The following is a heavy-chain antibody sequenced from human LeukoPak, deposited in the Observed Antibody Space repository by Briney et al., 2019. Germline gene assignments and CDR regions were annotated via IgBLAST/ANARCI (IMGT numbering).Heavy chain of an antibody. CDR2: ISYDGSNK. Sequence: AGGSLGLSCAASGFTFSSYAMHWVRQAPGKGLEWVAVISYDGSNKYYADSVKGRFTISRDNSKNTLYLQMNSLRAEDTAVYYCARDPSSTYYFDYWGQGTLVTVSS. CDR1: GFTFSSYA. J-gene: IGHJ4*02. D-gene: IGHD5/OR15-5a*01. V-gene: IGHV3-30*01. CDR3: ARDPSSTYYFDY.